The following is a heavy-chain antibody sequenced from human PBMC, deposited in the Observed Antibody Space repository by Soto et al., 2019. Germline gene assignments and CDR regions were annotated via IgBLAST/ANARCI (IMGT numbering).Heavy chain of an antibody. D-gene: IGHD4-17*01. J-gene: IGHJ5*02. CDR1: GYTFTSYA. CDR2: INAGNGNT. CDR3: ARGYGDYVHWFDP. Sequence: ASVNVSCKASGYTFTSYAMHWVRQAPGQRLEWMGWINAGNGNTKYSQKFQGRVTITRDTSASTAYMELSSLRSEDTAVYSCARGYGDYVHWFDPWGQGTLVTVSS. V-gene: IGHV1-3*01.